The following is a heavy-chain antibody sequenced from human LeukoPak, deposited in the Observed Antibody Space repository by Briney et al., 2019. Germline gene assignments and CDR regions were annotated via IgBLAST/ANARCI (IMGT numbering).Heavy chain of an antibody. CDR1: GFTFSSYA. CDR2: ISYDGSNK. J-gene: IGHJ1*01. D-gene: IGHD6-19*01. Sequence: GRSLRLSCAASGFTFSSYAMHWVRQAPGKGLEGVAVISYDGSNKYYADSVKGRFTISRDNSKNTLYLQMNSLRAEDTAVYYCARDSQWLVRQEYFQHWGQGTLVTVSS. V-gene: IGHV3-30-3*01. CDR3: ARDSQWLVRQEYFQH.